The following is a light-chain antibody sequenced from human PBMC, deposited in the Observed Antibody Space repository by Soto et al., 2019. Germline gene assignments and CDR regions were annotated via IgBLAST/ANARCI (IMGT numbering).Light chain of an antibody. CDR3: QQYHSWPHT. CDR2: GAS. CDR1: QSVTTN. Sequence: ETVLTQSPATLSVSPGERATFSCRPSQSVTTNLAWYQQKPGQVPRLLIYGASTRATGIPARFSGSGFGTEFTLSISSLQSDDFAIYHCQQYHSWPHTFGQGTKLEIK. J-gene: IGKJ2*01. V-gene: IGKV3-15*01.